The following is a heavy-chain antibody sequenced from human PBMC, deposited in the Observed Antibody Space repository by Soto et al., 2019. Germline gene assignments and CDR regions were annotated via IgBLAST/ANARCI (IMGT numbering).Heavy chain of an antibody. J-gene: IGHJ4*02. CDR2: IYYTGST. V-gene: IGHV4-31*03. CDR3: ARIDMASIK. Sequence: SETLSLICSVSCASIMSGGYYWSWLRQSPGKGLEWIGHIYYTGSTFYSPSLKSRLTISLDTSKNQFSLDLRSVTAADTAMYYCARIDMASIKWGRGTLVTVSS. CDR1: CASIMSGGYY. D-gene: IGHD2-15*01.